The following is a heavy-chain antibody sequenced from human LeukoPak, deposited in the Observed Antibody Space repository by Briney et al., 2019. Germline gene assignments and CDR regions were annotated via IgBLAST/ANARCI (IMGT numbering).Heavy chain of an antibody. V-gene: IGHV3-53*01. CDR2: IYYTGST. CDR1: GFTFSSYS. J-gene: IGHJ4*02. CDR3: ARVVVVSSHADYFDF. Sequence: GGSLRLSCAASGFTFSSYSMNWVCQAPGKGLEWVSIIYYTGSTYYADSVRGRFTISRDISKNTVYLQVNNLRAEDTAVYYGARVVVVSSHADYFDFWGQGTLVTVSS. D-gene: IGHD2-15*01.